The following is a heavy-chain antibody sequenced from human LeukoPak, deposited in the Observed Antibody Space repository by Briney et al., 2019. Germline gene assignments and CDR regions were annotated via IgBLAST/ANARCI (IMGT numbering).Heavy chain of an antibody. CDR1: GYTFTIYG. D-gene: IGHD7-27*01. CDR3: ASLTGGGNYYYYYMDV. Sequence: AASVKVSCKASGYTFTIYGISWVRQAPGQGLEWMGWISAYNGNTNYAQKLQGRVTMTTDTSTSTAYMELRSLRSDDTAVYYCASLTGGGNYYYYYMDVWGKGTTVTVSS. CDR2: ISAYNGNT. V-gene: IGHV1-18*01. J-gene: IGHJ6*03.